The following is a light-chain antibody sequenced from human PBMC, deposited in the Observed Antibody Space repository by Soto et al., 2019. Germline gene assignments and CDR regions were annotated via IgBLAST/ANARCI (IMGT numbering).Light chain of an antibody. Sequence: QPVLTQPASVSGSPGQSITISCSGVSGDVGNYNLVSWYQQYPGKAPALLIYEDDKRPSGVSNRFSGSKSDSTASLTISGLQAEDEADYYCCLYLGGTSVFGGGTQLTVL. V-gene: IGLV2-23*01. CDR3: CLYLGGTSV. J-gene: IGLJ7*01. CDR2: EDD. CDR1: SGDVGNYNL.